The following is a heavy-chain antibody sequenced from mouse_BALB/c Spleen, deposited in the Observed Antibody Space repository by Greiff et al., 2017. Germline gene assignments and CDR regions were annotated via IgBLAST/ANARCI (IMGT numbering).Heavy chain of an antibody. Sequence: EVQGVESGGGLVQPGGSRKLSCAASGFTFSSSCMHWVRQAPEKGLEWVAYISSGNSTTYYADTVKGRFTISRDNPKNTPFLQMTSLRSEATAMYDCARDTTNYFDYWGQGTTLTVSS. CDR2: ISSGNSTT. V-gene: IGHV5-17*02. J-gene: IGHJ2*01. CDR3: ARDTTNYFDY. D-gene: IGHD3-3*01. CDR1: GFTFSSSC.